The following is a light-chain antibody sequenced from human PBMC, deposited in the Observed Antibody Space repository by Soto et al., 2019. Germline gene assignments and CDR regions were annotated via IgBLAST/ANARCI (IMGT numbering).Light chain of an antibody. Sequence: EIVLTQSPGTLSLSPGERATLSCRASQSVSGNSLAWYQQKPGQAPRLLIYAASHRATDIPDRFSGSGSAADFTLAISRLEPEDFAVYYCRQYATSPQTFVPGTKVDI. J-gene: IGKJ3*01. CDR1: QSVSGNS. V-gene: IGKV3-20*01. CDR3: RQYATSPQT. CDR2: AAS.